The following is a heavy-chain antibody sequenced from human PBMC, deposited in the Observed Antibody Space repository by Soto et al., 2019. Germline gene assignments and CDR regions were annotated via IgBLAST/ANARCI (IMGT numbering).Heavy chain of an antibody. Sequence: GGSLRLSCAASGFTFSSYAMSWVRQAPGKGLEWVSSISSSSSYIYYADSVKGRFTISRDNAKNSLYLQMNSLRAEDTAVYYCARERSSSWYDAWFDPWGQGTLVTVSS. CDR3: ARERSSSWYDAWFDP. CDR1: GFTFSSYA. D-gene: IGHD6-13*01. CDR2: ISSSSSYI. V-gene: IGHV3-21*01. J-gene: IGHJ5*02.